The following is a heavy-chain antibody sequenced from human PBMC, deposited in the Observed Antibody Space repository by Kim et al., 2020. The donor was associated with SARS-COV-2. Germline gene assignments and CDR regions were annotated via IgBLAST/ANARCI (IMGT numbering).Heavy chain of an antibody. D-gene: IGHD6-19*01. Sequence: ASVKVSCKPSGYTFTRYAIHWVRQAPGQRLEWMAWINTANGNPSYSQSVQGRLTVTRDTSASTAFMELISLTSEDTAVYYCARGPWEAVAGLDYWGQGTQVTVSS. CDR1: GYTFTRYA. CDR3: ARGPWEAVAGLDY. CDR2: INTANGNP. V-gene: IGHV1-3*04. J-gene: IGHJ4*02.